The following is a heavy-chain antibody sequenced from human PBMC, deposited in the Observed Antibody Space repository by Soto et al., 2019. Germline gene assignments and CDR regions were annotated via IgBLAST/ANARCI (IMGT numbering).Heavy chain of an antibody. J-gene: IGHJ5*02. CDR1: GDSVSKYY. CDR3: ARSPAYGDYANLDT. Sequence: SETLSLTCTVSGDSVSKYYWNWNRQPAGKRLEWIGRIHSTRSPNYNPSLKSRVTMSVDTSKNQFSLKLNLTSVTAADTAVYYCARSPAYGDYANLDTWGQGTLVTVSS. V-gene: IGHV4-4*07. D-gene: IGHD4-17*01. CDR2: IHSTRSP.